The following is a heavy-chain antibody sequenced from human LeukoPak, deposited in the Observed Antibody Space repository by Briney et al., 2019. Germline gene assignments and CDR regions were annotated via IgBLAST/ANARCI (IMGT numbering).Heavy chain of an antibody. D-gene: IGHD6-19*01. Sequence: PSETLSLTCTVSGGSISSSVYYWGWIRQPPGKGLEWIGSVYYSGSTSGTTYYNTSLESRVTISVDTSKNQFSLKLSSVTAADTAVYYCAREGSSGWYDAFDIWGQGTMVTVSS. CDR1: GGSISSSVYY. CDR2: VYYSGSTSGTT. J-gene: IGHJ3*02. V-gene: IGHV4-39*07. CDR3: AREGSSGWYDAFDI.